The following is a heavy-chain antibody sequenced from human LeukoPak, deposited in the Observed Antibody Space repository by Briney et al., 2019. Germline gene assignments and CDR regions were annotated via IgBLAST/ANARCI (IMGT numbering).Heavy chain of an antibody. J-gene: IGHJ6*02. CDR1: GFSLSGYA. D-gene: IGHD5-18*01. V-gene: IGHV3-23*01. Sequence: PGGSLRLSCVASGFSLSGYAMSWVRQAPGKGLEWVSHIGTSDPGTFYADSVKGRFTISRDNSENTLYLQMNSLRDEDTAVYYCGRKDLKTPMVLLDVWGQGTTVIVS. CDR3: GRKDLKTPMVLLDV. CDR2: IGTSDPGT.